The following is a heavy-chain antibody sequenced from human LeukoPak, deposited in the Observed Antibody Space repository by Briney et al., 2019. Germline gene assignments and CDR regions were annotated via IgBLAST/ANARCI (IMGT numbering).Heavy chain of an antibody. V-gene: IGHV3-53*01. D-gene: IGHD3-16*01. J-gene: IGHJ4*02. CDR3: ARERGNWGSAYYYDL. CDR1: GFTVSSNY. CDR2: IYSGGTT. Sequence: GGSLRLSCVGSGFTVSSNYISWVRRAPGKGLEWVSVIYSGGTTLYADSVKGRFTVSRDNSKNTLYLQMNSLRAEDTAVYYCARERGNWGSAYYYDLWGQGTLVSVSS.